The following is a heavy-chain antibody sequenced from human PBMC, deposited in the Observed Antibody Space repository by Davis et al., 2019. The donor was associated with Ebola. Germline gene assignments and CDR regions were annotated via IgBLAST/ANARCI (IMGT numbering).Heavy chain of an antibody. CDR3: AREIGVAVPGVMKDAFDI. CDR2: VSGNNGKT. V-gene: IGHV1-18*01. J-gene: IGHJ3*02. CDR1: GYSFTHYS. D-gene: IGHD2-2*01. Sequence: ASVKVSCKASGYSFTHYSLSWVRQAPGQGLEWMGWVSGNNGKTDYAQKFQGRVTMTTDTSTSTAYMELRSLTSDDTAVYYCAREIGVAVPGVMKDAFDIWGQGTVVTVSS.